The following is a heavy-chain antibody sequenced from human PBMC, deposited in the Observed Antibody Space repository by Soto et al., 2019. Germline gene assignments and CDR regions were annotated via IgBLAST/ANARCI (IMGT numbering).Heavy chain of an antibody. CDR3: ARGVRGGYYYYGMDV. J-gene: IGHJ6*02. D-gene: IGHD3-22*01. Sequence: SETLSLTCTVSGGSISSYYWSWIRQPPGKGLEWIGYIYYSGSTNYNPSLKSRVTISVDTSKNQFSLKLSSVTAADTAGYYCARGVRGGYYYYGMDVWGQGTTGTVSS. CDR1: GGSISSYY. V-gene: IGHV4-59*01. CDR2: IYYSGST.